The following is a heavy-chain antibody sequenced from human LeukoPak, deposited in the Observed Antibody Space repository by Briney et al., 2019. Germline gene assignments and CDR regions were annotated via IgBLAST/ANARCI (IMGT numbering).Heavy chain of an antibody. CDR3: AGAGSGYPHYYNDY. CDR2: IYPGDSDT. CDR1: GYSLTRYW. V-gene: IGHV5-51*01. Sequence: GESLKISCKGAGYSLTRYWISWVRQMPGKGLEWMGIIYPGDSDTRYSPSFQGQVTISADKSISHAYLQWSSLKASDTAMYYCAGAGSGYPHYYNDYWGQGTLVTVSS. J-gene: IGHJ4*02. D-gene: IGHD3-22*01.